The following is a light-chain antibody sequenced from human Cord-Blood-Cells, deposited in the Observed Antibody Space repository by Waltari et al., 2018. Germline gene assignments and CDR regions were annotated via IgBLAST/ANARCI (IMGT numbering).Light chain of an antibody. CDR2: DAS. CDR3: QQRSNWPPST. CDR1: QSVSSN. V-gene: IGKV3-11*01. J-gene: IGKJ5*01. Sequence: EIALTQSPATLSLSPGERATLSCRASQSVSSNSAWYQQKPGQAPSLLIYDASNRATGIRARYRGSGSGSDFTLTISSLEPEDFAVYYCQQRSNWPPSTFGQGTRLEIK.